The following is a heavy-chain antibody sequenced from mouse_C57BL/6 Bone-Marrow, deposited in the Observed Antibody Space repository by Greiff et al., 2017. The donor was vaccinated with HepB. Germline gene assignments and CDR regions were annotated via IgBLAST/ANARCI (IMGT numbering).Heavy chain of an antibody. CDR1: GYTFTSYW. CDR3: ASYSGLRGRYAMDY. J-gene: IGHJ4*01. V-gene: IGHV1-64*01. Sequence: QVQLQQPGAELVKPGASVKLSCKASGYTFTSYWMHWVKQRPGQGLEWIGMIHPNSGSTNYNEKFKSKATLTVDKSSSTAYMQLSSLTAEDSAVDYCASYSGLRGRYAMDYWGQGTSVTVSS. CDR2: IHPNSGST. D-gene: IGHD2-4*01.